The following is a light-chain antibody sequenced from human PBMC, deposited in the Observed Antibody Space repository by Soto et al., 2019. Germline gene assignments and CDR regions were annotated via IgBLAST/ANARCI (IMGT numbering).Light chain of an antibody. CDR2: DVS. Sequence: QSVLTQPASVSGSPVQSITISCTGTSSDVGGYNYVSWYQQHPGKAPKLMIYDVSNRPSGVSNRFSGSKSGNTASLTISGLQAEDEADYYCSSYTSSSTPVVFGGGTKLTVL. CDR3: SSYTSSSTPVV. V-gene: IGLV2-14*01. CDR1: SSDVGGYNY. J-gene: IGLJ2*01.